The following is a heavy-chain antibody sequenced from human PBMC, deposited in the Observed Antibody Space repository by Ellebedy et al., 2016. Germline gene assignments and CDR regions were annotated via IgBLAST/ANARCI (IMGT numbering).Heavy chain of an antibody. D-gene: IGHD5-18*01. CDR2: ISAYNGNT. J-gene: IGHJ6*02. V-gene: IGHV1-18*01. CDR3: AARGYSYGRGYYYYGMDV. Sequence: ASVKVSCKASGYTFTSYDISWVRQAPGQGLEWMGWISAYNGNTNYAQKLQGRVTMTTDTSTSTAYMELRSLRSDDTAVYYCAARGYSYGRGYYYYGMDVWGQGTTVTVSS. CDR1: GYTFTSYD.